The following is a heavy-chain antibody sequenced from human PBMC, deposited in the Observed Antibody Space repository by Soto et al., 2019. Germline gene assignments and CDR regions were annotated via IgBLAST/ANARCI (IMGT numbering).Heavy chain of an antibody. CDR3: AKAGSGSYSHPLNWFDP. J-gene: IGHJ5*02. CDR1: GFTFSSYA. D-gene: IGHD3-10*01. CDR2: ISGSGGST. Sequence: AGGSLRLSCAASGFTFSSYAMSWVRQAPGKGLEWVSAISGSGGSTYYADSVKGRFTISRDNSKNTLYLQMNSLRAEDTAVYYCAKAGSGSYSHPLNWFDPWGQGTLVTVSS. V-gene: IGHV3-23*01.